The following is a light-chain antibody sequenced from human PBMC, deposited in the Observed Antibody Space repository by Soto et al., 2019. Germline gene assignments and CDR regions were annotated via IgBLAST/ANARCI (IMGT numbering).Light chain of an antibody. CDR2: GAS. CDR1: QSVSKSY. J-gene: IGKJ4*01. Sequence: DIGLTHSPVTLSLSPGARAPLSCRAIQSVSKSYIAWYQKRPGQPPRLLIFGASIRATGIPDRCSGSGSETAYTITIRRLDHEDFAVYYCQLYGSPLTYGRGTKVEL. CDR3: QLYGSPLT. V-gene: IGKV3-20*01.